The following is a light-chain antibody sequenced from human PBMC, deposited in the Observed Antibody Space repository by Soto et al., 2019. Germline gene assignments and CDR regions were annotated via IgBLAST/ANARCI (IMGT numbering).Light chain of an antibody. V-gene: IGLV2-8*01. CDR3: SSYAGIFYV. J-gene: IGLJ1*01. Sequence: QSVLTQPPSASGSPGRSVTISCTGTSSDVGGYNYVSWYQQHPGKAPKLMIYEVSKRPSGVPDRFSGSKSGNTASLTVSGLQAEDEADYYCSSYAGIFYVFGTGTKVTVL. CDR1: SSDVGGYNY. CDR2: EVS.